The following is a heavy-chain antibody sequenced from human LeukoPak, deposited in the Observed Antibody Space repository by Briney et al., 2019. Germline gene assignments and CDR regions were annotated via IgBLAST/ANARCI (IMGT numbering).Heavy chain of an antibody. Sequence: ASQTLSLTCTVSGASISSGRYSWSWIRQPAGKGLEWIGRIYISGTTNYSPSLKSRVTISIDTSKNQFSLKLSSVTAADTAVYYCARRGITYSSSFFAYWGQGTLVTVSS. CDR1: GASISSGRYS. D-gene: IGHD6-13*01. CDR2: IYISGTT. CDR3: ARRGITYSSSFFAY. J-gene: IGHJ4*02. V-gene: IGHV4-61*02.